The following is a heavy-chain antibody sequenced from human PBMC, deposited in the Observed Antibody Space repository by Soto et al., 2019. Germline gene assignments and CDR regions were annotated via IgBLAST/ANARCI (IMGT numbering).Heavy chain of an antibody. CDR3: VRGDGGYVDH. CDR1: GYIFTNYG. Sequence: QVQLVQSGVEVKKPGASVKVSCKAMGYIFTNYGLSWVRQAPGEGPEWLGWISAYNGHTKYAPKVQDRVTLTTDTSATTAYLALRSLRSDDAAVYYCVRGDGGYVDHWGQGTLVLVSS. J-gene: IGHJ4*02. D-gene: IGHD3-16*01. CDR2: ISAYNGHT. V-gene: IGHV1-18*01.